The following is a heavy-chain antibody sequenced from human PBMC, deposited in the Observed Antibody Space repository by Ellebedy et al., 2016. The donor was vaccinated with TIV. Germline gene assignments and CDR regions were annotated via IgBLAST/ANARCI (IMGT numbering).Heavy chain of an antibody. J-gene: IGHJ4*02. CDR1: GYNFNRYW. V-gene: IGHV5-51*01. CDR2: IYPGDSDT. D-gene: IGHD3-16*01. CDR3: ARHELGENAAFDY. Sequence: KVSXXGSGYNFNRYWIAWVRQLPGKGPECMGLIYPGDSDTTYCPPFQGQVTISVDTSISTAYVEWSSLQASDTATYYCARHELGENAAFDYWGQGTLVTVSS.